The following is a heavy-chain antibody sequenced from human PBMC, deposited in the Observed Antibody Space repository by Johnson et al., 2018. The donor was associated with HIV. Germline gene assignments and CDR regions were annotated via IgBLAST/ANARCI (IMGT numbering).Heavy chain of an antibody. CDR3: ARARAKVVAGLDAFDI. CDR1: GFTFSNFP. J-gene: IGHJ3*02. V-gene: IGHV3-64*01. CDR2: ISNTGDSP. Sequence: VQLVESGGGLVQPGGSLRLSCAASGFTFSNFPMHWVRQAPGKGLEYVSSISNTGDSPYYANSVKGRFTISRDNSKNTLYLQMGSLRVEDMATYYCARARAKVVAGLDAFDIWGQGIMVTVSS. D-gene: IGHD6-19*01.